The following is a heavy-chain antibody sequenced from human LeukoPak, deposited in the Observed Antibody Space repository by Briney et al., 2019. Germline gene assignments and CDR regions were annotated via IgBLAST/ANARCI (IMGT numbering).Heavy chain of an antibody. D-gene: IGHD3-22*01. CDR2: IYYSGST. CDR3: ARYYDSSGVGYYYYYYYMDV. Sequence: SETLSLTCTVSGGSISSSSYYWGWIRQPPGKGLEWIGSIYYSGSTYYNPSLKSRVTISVDTSKNQFSLKLSSVTAAHTAVYYCARYYDSSGVGYYYYYYYMDVWGKGTTVTVSS. V-gene: IGHV4-39*01. J-gene: IGHJ6*03. CDR1: GGSISSSSYY.